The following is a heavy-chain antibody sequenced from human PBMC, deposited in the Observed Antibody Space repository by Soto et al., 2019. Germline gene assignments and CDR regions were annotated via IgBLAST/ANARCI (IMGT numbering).Heavy chain of an antibody. Sequence: QVQLVESGGGVVQPGRSLRLSCAASGVTFSSYSMHWVRQAPGKGLEWVAVISYDGSNEFYADSVKGRFTISRDNSKNTLYLQMNSLRAEDTAVYYCAREHCIITSCNTRDLGGMDVWGQGTTVTVSS. V-gene: IGHV3-30-3*01. D-gene: IGHD2-2*02. CDR2: ISYDGSNE. J-gene: IGHJ6*02. CDR1: GVTFSSYS. CDR3: AREHCIITSCNTRDLGGMDV.